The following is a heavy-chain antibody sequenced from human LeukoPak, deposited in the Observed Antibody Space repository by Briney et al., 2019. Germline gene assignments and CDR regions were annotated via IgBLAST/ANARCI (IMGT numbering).Heavy chain of an antibody. D-gene: IGHD2-2*02. CDR3: AKDVGYCSSTNCYKPFDY. V-gene: IGHV3-23*01. CDR2: FSGRGGST. J-gene: IGHJ4*02. CDR1: VFTFSDYA. Sequence: GGALRLSCAASVFTFSDYAMSWVRQAPGKGLEWVSAFSGRGGSTYYADSVKGRFTISRDNSKHTLYLQMNSLRDEETAVYYCAKDVGYCSSTNCYKPFDYWGQGTLVTVPS.